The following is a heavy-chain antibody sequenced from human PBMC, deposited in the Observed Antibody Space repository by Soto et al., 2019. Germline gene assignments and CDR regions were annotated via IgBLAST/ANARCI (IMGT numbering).Heavy chain of an antibody. CDR1: GYAFTTYG. V-gene: IGHV1-18*01. Sequence: QVHLVQSGAEVKKPGASVKVSCKGSGYAFTTYGITWVRQAPGQGLEWMGWISAHNGNTNYAQKLQGRVTATRDTSTRTAYMALRSLRSDDTAVYYCARGRYGDYWGQGALVTVSS. J-gene: IGHJ4*02. CDR2: ISAHNGNT. D-gene: IGHD1-1*01. CDR3: ARGRYGDY.